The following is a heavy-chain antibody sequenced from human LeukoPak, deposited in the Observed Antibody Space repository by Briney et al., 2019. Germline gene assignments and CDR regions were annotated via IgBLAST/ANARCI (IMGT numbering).Heavy chain of an antibody. Sequence: ASVKVSCKASGYTFTSYYMHWVRQAPGQGLEWMGIINPSGGSTSYEQKFQGRVTMTRDMSTSTVYMELSSLRSEDTAVYYCARDRATIFVVVINPDAFDIWGQGTMVTVSS. CDR3: ARDRATIFVVVINPDAFDI. CDR1: GYTFTSYY. J-gene: IGHJ3*02. V-gene: IGHV1-46*01. D-gene: IGHD3-3*01. CDR2: INPSGGST.